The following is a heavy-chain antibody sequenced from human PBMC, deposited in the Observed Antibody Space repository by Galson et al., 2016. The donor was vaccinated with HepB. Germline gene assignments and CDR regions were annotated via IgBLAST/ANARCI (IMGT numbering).Heavy chain of an antibody. Sequence: SLRLSCAASGFTFSRYAMHWVRQAPGKGLEWVAVMSYDGSNEDYIDSVKGRFSISRDNSENTLYPQMSSLRVEDTAMYYCAKDRNYYGSGSYWGPYYYGMDVWGQGTTVTVSS. D-gene: IGHD3-10*01. CDR2: MSYDGSNE. CDR1: GFTFSRYA. V-gene: IGHV3-30*18. CDR3: AKDRNYYGSGSYWGPYYYGMDV. J-gene: IGHJ6*02.